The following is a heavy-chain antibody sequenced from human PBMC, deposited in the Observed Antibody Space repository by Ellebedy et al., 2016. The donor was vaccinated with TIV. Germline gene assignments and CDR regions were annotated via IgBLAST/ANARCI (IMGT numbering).Heavy chain of an antibody. CDR3: TRSSVSGAFDI. D-gene: IGHD1-14*01. CDR2: IRSKAYGGTT. V-gene: IGHV3-49*03. Sequence: GESLKISXTASGFTFGDYAMSWFRQAPGKGLEWVGFIRSKAYGGTTEYAASVKGRFTISRDDSKSIAYLQMNSLKTEDTAVYYCTRSSVSGAFDIWGQGTMVTVSS. CDR1: GFTFGDYA. J-gene: IGHJ3*02.